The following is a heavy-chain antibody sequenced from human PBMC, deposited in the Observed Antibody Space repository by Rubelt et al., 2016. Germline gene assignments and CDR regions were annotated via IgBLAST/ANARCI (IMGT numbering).Heavy chain of an antibody. J-gene: IGHJ4*02. CDR1: GFTFSSYA. D-gene: IGHD3/OR15-3a*01. CDR2: ISGSGGST. CDR3: AKGTGPRRGGTDY. Sequence: EVQLLESGGGLVQPGGSLRLSCAASGFTFSSYAMSWVRQAPGKGLEWVSAISGSGGSTYYADSVKGRCTISRDNSKNTLYLQMNSLRAEDTAVYYCAKGTGPRRGGTDYWGQGTLVTVSS. V-gene: IGHV3-23*01.